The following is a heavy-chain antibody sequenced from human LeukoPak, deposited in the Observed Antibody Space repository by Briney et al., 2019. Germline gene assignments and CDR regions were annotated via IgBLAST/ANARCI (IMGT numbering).Heavy chain of an antibody. CDR2: IYPSDSET. V-gene: IGHV5-51*01. CDR1: GYRFTSDS. Sequence: GESLKISCKGSGYRFTSDSIAWVRQMPGKGLEWMGIIYPSDSETRYSPSFQGQVTISADKSISTAYLQRSSLKASDTAIYYCARSPRWLQLWYYFDYWGQGTLVTVSS. J-gene: IGHJ4*02. CDR3: ARSPRWLQLWYYFDY. D-gene: IGHD5-24*01.